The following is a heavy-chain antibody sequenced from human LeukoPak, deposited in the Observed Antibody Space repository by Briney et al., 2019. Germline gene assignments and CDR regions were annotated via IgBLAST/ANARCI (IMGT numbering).Heavy chain of an antibody. D-gene: IGHD5-18*01. CDR1: GGTFSSYA. Sequence: SVKVSCKASGGTFSSYAISWVRQAPGQGLEWMGGIIPIFGTENYAQKFQGRVTITADESTSTAYMELSSLRSEDTAVYYCARRDSYSYGFDYWGQGTLVTVSS. CDR2: IIPIFGTE. CDR3: ARRDSYSYGFDY. V-gene: IGHV1-69*13. J-gene: IGHJ4*02.